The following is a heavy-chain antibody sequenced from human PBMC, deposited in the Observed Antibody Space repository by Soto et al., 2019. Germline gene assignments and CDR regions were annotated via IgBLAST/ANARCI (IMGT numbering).Heavy chain of an antibody. CDR1: GLIFSNFW. Sequence: GGSLRLSCAASGLIFSNFWMNWVRQAPGKGLEWVANIKQEGSEKYYVDSVKGRFTISRDNAKNSLYLQMNSLRAEDTAVYYCAVISIAAVVDFWGQGTLVTVSS. V-gene: IGHV3-7*01. CDR2: IKQEGSEK. J-gene: IGHJ4*02. CDR3: AVISIAAVVDF. D-gene: IGHD6-13*01.